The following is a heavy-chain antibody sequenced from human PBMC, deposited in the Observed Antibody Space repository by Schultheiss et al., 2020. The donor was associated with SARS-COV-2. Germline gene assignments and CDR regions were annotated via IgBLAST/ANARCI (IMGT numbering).Heavy chain of an antibody. CDR3: ARDRCSSTSCSFYYYYGMDV. V-gene: IGHV4-61*05. CDR1: GGSISSSSYY. D-gene: IGHD2-2*01. J-gene: IGHJ6*02. CDR2: IYYSGST. Sequence: SETLSLTCTVSGGSISSSSYYWGWIRQPPGKGLEWIGYIYYSGSTNYNPSLKSRVTISVDTSKNQFSLKLSSVTAADTAVYYCARDRCSSTSCSFYYYYGMDVWGQGTTVTVSS.